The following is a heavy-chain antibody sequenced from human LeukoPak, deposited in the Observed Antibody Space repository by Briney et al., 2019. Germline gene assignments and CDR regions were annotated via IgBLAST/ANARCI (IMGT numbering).Heavy chain of an antibody. CDR3: ARSEVTMVRGVINLYYFDY. J-gene: IGHJ4*02. D-gene: IGHD3-10*01. Sequence: GGSLRLSCAASGFTFSSYSMNWVRQAPGKGLEWVSYISSSSSTIYYADSVKGRFTISRDNAKNSLYLQMNSLRAEDTAVYYCARSEVTMVRGVINLYYFDYWGQGTLVTVSS. CDR2: ISSSSSTI. CDR1: GFTFSSYS. V-gene: IGHV3-48*01.